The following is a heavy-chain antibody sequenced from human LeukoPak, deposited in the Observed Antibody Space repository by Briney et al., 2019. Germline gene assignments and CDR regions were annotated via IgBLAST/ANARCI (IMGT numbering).Heavy chain of an antibody. V-gene: IGHV4-34*01. CDR3: ARQDKDIWDYYNMDV. J-gene: IGHJ6*03. D-gene: IGHD2-15*01. CDR2: ISHSGST. Sequence: SETLSLTCAVSGGSLIDYYWSWIRQPPGKGLEWIGEISHSGSTRYSPSLKSRVTVSVDTSNNQFFLNLTSVTAADTAVYYCARQDKDIWDYYNMDVWGKGTTVTVSS. CDR1: GGSLIDYY.